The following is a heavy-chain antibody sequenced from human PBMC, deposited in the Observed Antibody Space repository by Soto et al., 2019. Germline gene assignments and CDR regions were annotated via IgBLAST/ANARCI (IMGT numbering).Heavy chain of an antibody. D-gene: IGHD6-19*01. CDR2: INHSGSN. CDR1: GGSFSTYY. Sequence: QLQQWGAGLLKPSETLSLTCVVSGGSFSTYYYNWIRQSPGKGLEWIGEINHSGSNNYSPSLKSRGTMSLDTSKNQFSLKLTSVTAADTAVYYCARGGSNGWQVAFDVWGQGTMVTVSS. V-gene: IGHV4-34*01. J-gene: IGHJ3*01. CDR3: ARGGSNGWQVAFDV.